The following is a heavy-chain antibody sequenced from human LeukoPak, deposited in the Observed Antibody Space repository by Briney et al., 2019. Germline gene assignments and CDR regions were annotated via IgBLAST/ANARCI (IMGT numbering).Heavy chain of an antibody. D-gene: IGHD4-11*01. CDR1: GYTFTSYG. CDR2: ICAYNGNT. Sequence: ASVKVSCKASGYTFTSYGISWVRQAPGQGLEWMGRICAYNGNTNYAQKLQGRVTMTTDTSTSTAYMELRSLRSDDTAVYYCARVRYPLQKPYYYYYMDVWGKGTTVTVSS. J-gene: IGHJ6*03. V-gene: IGHV1-18*01. CDR3: ARVRYPLQKPYYYYYMDV.